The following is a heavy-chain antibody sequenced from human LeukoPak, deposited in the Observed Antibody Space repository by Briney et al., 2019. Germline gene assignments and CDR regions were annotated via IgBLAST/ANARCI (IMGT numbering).Heavy chain of an antibody. CDR1: GFTVSSNY. J-gene: IGHJ4*02. Sequence: PGGSLRLSCAASGFTVSSNYMSWVRQAPGKGLEWVSIIYSDGSTYYAASVKGRFTMSRDNSKNTLYLQMNSLRAEDTAVYYCAKDMTGYYCDYFDYWGQGALVTVSS. V-gene: IGHV3-53*01. D-gene: IGHD3-9*01. CDR3: AKDMTGYYCDYFDY. CDR2: IYSDGST.